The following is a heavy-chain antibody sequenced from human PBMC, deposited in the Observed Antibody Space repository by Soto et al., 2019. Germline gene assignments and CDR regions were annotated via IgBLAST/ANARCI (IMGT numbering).Heavy chain of an antibody. J-gene: IGHJ6*02. CDR2: ISGSGGST. V-gene: IGHV3-23*01. CDR3: AKDHQYCGGDCALWYYYGMDV. D-gene: IGHD2-21*02. Sequence: PGGSLRLSCAASGFTFSSYAMSWVRQAPGKGLEWVSAISGSGGSTYYADSVKGRFTISRDNSKNTLYLQMNSLRAEDTAVYYCAKDHQYCGGDCALWYYYGMDVWGQGTTVTVSS. CDR1: GFTFSSYA.